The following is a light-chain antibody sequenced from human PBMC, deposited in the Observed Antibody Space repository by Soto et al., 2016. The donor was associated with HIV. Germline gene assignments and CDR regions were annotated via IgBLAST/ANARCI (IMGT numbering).Light chain of an antibody. Sequence: DIQLTQSPSFLSASVGDRVTITCRASQDISSYLVWYQQNRGKAPKLLIYAASALQSGVPSRFSGSGSGTEFTLTISSLQPEDFATYYCQQYNSYSPWTFGQGTKVEI. CDR2: AAS. CDR3: QQYNSYSPWT. J-gene: IGKJ1*01. V-gene: IGKV1-9*01. CDR1: QDISSY.